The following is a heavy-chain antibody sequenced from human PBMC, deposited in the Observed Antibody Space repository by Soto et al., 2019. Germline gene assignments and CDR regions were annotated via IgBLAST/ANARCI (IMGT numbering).Heavy chain of an antibody. V-gene: IGHV5-51*01. Sequence: GESLKISCKGSGYSFTNYWIAWVRQMPGKGLEWMGSIYPGDSDTTYSPSIQGQVTISADKSSTTVYLQWNTLKASDTAMYYCAKTDGYEVEYWGQGTQVTVSS. CDR3: AKTDGYEVEY. J-gene: IGHJ4*02. D-gene: IGHD5-18*01. CDR1: GYSFTNYW. CDR2: IYPGDSDT.